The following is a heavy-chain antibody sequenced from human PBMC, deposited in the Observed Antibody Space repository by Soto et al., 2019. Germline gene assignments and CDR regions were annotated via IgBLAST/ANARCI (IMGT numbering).Heavy chain of an antibody. CDR3: ARHRIEVVWRGFDF. Sequence: QLQLQESGPGLVKPSETLSLTCTVSTDSSSFTNSYWGWIRQPPGKGLQWIGSSSCNGGTFYNPSLTGRVVISFDTSKKQSSVQVTSVTAADTAVYFCARHRIEVVWRGFDFWGQGSPVTVSS. D-gene: IGHD3-10*01. J-gene: IGHJ4*02. V-gene: IGHV4-39*01. CDR2: SSCNGGT. CDR1: TDSSSFTNSY.